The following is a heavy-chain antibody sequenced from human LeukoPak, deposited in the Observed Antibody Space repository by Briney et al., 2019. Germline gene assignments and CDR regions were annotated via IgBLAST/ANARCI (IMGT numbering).Heavy chain of an antibody. Sequence: GGSLRLSCAASGFTFSSYAMSWVRQAPGKGLEWVSAISGSGDSTYYADSVKGRFTISRDNSKNTLYLQMNSLRAEDTAVYYCAKAPSADHYYDSSGFGNYMDVWGKGTTVTVSS. CDR1: GFTFSSYA. D-gene: IGHD3-22*01. CDR2: ISGSGDST. J-gene: IGHJ6*03. CDR3: AKAPSADHYYDSSGFGNYMDV. V-gene: IGHV3-23*01.